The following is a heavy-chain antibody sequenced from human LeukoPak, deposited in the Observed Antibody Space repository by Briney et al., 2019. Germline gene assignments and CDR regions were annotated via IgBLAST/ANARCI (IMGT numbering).Heavy chain of an antibody. CDR3: AKYGLSTRGYYFDY. CDR2: ISGSGSST. D-gene: IGHD4-11*01. Sequence: GGSLRLSCAASGFTFSSYGMSWVRQTPGKGLEWLSSISGSGSSTYYADSVKGRFTISRDNSKNTLYLQMNSLRVEDTAVYYCAKYGLSTRGYYFDYWGQGTLVTVSS. CDR1: GFTFSSYG. J-gene: IGHJ4*02. V-gene: IGHV3-23*01.